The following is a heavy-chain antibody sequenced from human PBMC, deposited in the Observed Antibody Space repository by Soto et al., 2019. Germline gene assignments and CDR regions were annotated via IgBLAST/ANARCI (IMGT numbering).Heavy chain of an antibody. Sequence: PGGSLRLSCSASGFTFNIYAMHWVRQAPGKGLEYVSAIIRNGGSTYYADSVEGRFTVSRDNSKNTLYLQMSSLRPEDTAVHYCVRAWKVGSYCDYWGQGTLVTVSS. CDR2: IIRNGGST. D-gene: IGHD1-26*01. CDR1: GFTFNIYA. CDR3: VRAWKVGSYCDY. V-gene: IGHV3-64D*06. J-gene: IGHJ4*02.